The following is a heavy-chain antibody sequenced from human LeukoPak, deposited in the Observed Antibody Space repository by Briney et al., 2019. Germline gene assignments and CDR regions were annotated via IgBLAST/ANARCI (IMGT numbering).Heavy chain of an antibody. V-gene: IGHV3-11*04. CDR3: ARADNNFDF. CDR1: GFTFSDYY. J-gene: IGHJ4*02. Sequence: AGGSLRLSCAASGFTFSDYYMSWIRQAPGKGLEWVSYISTSGGTVYYADSVKGRFTISRDNAKSSLYLQMNSLRAGDTAVYYCARADNNFDFWGQGTLVTASS. D-gene: IGHD5-24*01. CDR2: ISTSGGTV.